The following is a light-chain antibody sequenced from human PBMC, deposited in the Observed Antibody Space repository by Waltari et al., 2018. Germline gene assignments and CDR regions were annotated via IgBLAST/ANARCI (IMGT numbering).Light chain of an antibody. CDR3: SSYTSSTTYV. CDR1: SSDVGGYNY. J-gene: IGLJ1*01. Sequence: QSALTQPASVSGSPGQSITISCTGTSSDVGGYNYVPWYQQYPGKAPKLMIYEVTYRPSGVSNRFSGSKSGNTASLTISGLQAEDEADYYCSSYTSSTTYVFGTGTKVTVL. V-gene: IGLV2-14*01. CDR2: EVT.